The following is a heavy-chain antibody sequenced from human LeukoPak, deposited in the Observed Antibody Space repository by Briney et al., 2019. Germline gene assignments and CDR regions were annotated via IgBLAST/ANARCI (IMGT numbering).Heavy chain of an antibody. CDR3: ARAYDFWSGYYHYYYGMDV. D-gene: IGHD3-3*01. CDR2: ISYDGSNK. V-gene: IGHV3-30*04. J-gene: IGHJ6*02. CDR1: GFTLSSYA. Sequence: PGGSLRLSCAASGFTLSSYAMHWVRQAPGKGLEWVAVISYDGSNKYYADSVKGRFTISRDNSKNTLYLQMNSLRAEDTAVYYCARAYDFWSGYYHYYYGMDVWGQGTTVTVSS.